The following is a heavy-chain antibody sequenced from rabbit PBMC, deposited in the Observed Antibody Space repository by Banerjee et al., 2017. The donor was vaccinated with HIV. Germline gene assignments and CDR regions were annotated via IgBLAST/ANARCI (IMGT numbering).Heavy chain of an antibody. CDR3: ARDRDWTLDL. D-gene: IGHD4-2*01. CDR1: GFTISNIYN. V-gene: IGHV1S45*01. Sequence: QEQLVESGGGLVKPEGSLTLTCTASGFTISNIYNMCWVRQAPGKGLEWIACIYAGSSGRTYYASWAKGRFTISKTSSTTVTLQMTSLTAADTATYFCARDRDWTLDLWGQGTLVTVS. CDR2: IYAGSSGRT. J-gene: IGHJ3*01.